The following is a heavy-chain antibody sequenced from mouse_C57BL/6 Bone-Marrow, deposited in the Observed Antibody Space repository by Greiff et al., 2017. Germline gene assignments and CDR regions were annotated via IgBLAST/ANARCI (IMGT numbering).Heavy chain of an antibody. J-gene: IGHJ3*01. D-gene: IGHD1-3*01. CDR2: IDPENGDT. V-gene: IGHV14-4*01. CDR3: TTSFNS. CDR1: GFNIKDDY. Sequence: EVKLVESGAELVRPGASVKLSCTASGFNIKDDYMHWVKQRPEQGLEWIGWIDPENGDTEYASKFQGKATITADTSSNTAYLQLSSLTSEDTAVYYCTTSFNSWGQGTLVTVSA.